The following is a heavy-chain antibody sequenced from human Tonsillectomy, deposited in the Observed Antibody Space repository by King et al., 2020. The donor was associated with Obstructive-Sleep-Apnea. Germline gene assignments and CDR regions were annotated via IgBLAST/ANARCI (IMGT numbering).Heavy chain of an antibody. D-gene: IGHD6-6*01. V-gene: IGHV3-30*02. CDR2: IRYDGSNT. CDR1: GFTFSTYG. Sequence: VQLVESGGGVVQPGRSLRLSCAASGFTFSTYGMHWVRQAPGRGLEWVTFIRYDGSNTYSTDSLKGRFTISRANSKNTLYLQMNSLRAEDTAVYYCAKDDSSAFLSGHGMAVWGQGTTVTVSS. CDR3: AKDDSSAFLSGHGMAV. J-gene: IGHJ6*02.